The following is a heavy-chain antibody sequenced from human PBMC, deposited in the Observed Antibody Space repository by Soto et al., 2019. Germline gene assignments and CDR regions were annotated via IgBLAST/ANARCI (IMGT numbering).Heavy chain of an antibody. V-gene: IGHV4-30-2*01. D-gene: IGHD4-17*01. CDR1: GGSISSGGYS. Sequence: SETLSLTCAVSGGSISSGGYSWSWIRQPPGKGLEWIGYIYHSGSTYYNPSLKSRVTISVDRSKNQFSLKLSSVTAADTAVYYCARSQTTVTSYDPWGQGTLVTVSS. CDR3: ARSQTTVTSYDP. CDR2: IYHSGST. J-gene: IGHJ5*02.